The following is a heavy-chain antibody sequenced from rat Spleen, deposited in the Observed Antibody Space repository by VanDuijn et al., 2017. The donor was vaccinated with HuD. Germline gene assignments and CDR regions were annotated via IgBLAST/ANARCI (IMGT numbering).Heavy chain of an antibody. J-gene: IGHJ2*01. CDR3: ARRGIRDFDY. CDR1: GFTFSDYY. D-gene: IGHD4-3*01. CDR2: ISYDGSST. Sequence: EVQLVESDGGLVQPGRSLKLSCAASGFTFSDYYMAWVRQAPTKGLEWVATISYDGSSTYYRDSVKGRFTISRDNAKSTLYLQMDSLRSEDTATYYCARRGIRDFDYWGQGVMVTVSS. V-gene: IGHV5-29*01.